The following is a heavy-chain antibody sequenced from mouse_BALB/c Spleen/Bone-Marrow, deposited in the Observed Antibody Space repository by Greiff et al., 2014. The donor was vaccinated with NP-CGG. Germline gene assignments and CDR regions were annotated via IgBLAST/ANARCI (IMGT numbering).Heavy chain of an antibody. Sequence: VQLKESGGGLVKPGGSLKLSCAASGFTFSSYAMSWVRQTPEKGLEWVASISSGGSTYYPDSVKGRFTISRDNARNILYLQMSSLRSEDTAVYYCAREMVTGFAYWGQGTLVTVSA. D-gene: IGHD2-2*01. CDR3: AREMVTGFAY. V-gene: IGHV5-6-5*01. CDR2: ISSGGST. CDR1: GFTFSSYA. J-gene: IGHJ3*01.